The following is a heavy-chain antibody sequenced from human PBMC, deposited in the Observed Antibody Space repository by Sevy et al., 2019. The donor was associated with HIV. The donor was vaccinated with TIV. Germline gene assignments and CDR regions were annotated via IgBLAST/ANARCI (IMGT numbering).Heavy chain of an antibody. CDR2: ISRSGGST. D-gene: IGHD2-2*01. V-gene: IGHV3-23*01. J-gene: IGHJ6*02. CDR3: AKVDVVVPVADYGLDV. Sequence: GGSLRLSCAASGFTFSIYAMSWVRQAPGKGLEWVSSISRSGGSTHYADSVKGRLTISRDNSKSTRFLQMNSLRAEDTAVYYCAKVDVVVPVADYGLDVWGQGTTVTVSS. CDR1: GFTFSIYA.